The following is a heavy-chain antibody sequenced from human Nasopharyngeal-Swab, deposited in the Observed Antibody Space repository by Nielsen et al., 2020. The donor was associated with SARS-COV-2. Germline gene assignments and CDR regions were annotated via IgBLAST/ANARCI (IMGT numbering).Heavy chain of an antibody. CDR2: IYYSGST. J-gene: IGHJ4*02. Sequence: SETLSLTCTVSGGSISSSIYYWGWIRQPPGKGLGWIGSIYYSGSTYYNPSLKSRVTISVDTSKNQFSLKLSSVTAADTAVYYCARSLAAAGYDYWGQGTLVTVSS. CDR1: GGSISSSIYY. D-gene: IGHD6-13*01. V-gene: IGHV4-39*07. CDR3: ARSLAAAGYDY.